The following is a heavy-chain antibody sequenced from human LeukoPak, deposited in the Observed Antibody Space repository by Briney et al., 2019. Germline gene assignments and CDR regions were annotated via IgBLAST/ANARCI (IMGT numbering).Heavy chain of an antibody. V-gene: IGHV3-21*01. CDR2: ISSSSSYI. Sequence: GGSLRLSCAASGFTFSSYSMNWVRQAPGKGLEWVSSISSSSSYIYYADSVKGRFTISRDNAKNSLYLQMNSLRAEDTAVYYCARHRGYAYYYDSSGYYADYWGQGTLVTVSS. D-gene: IGHD3-22*01. CDR1: GFTFSSYS. CDR3: ARHRGYAYYYDSSGYYADY. J-gene: IGHJ4*02.